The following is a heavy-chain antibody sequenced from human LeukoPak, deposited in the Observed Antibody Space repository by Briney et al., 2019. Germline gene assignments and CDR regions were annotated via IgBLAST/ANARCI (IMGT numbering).Heavy chain of an antibody. D-gene: IGHD6-13*01. J-gene: IGHJ4*02. Sequence: SETLSLTCTVSGGSISSSSYYWDWIRQPPGKGLEWIGNIYYSGSTYYNPSLKSRVTISVDRSKNQFSLKLGSVTAADTAVYFCARPKYTSSWYFDSWGQGTLVTVSS. V-gene: IGHV4-39*07. CDR1: GGSISSSSYY. CDR3: ARPKYTSSWYFDS. CDR2: IYYSGST.